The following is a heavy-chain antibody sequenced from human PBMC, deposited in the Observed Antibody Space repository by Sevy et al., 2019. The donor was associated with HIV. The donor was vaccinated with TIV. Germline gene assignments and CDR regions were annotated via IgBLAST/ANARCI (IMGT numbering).Heavy chain of an antibody. CDR2: IKEDDTVK. V-gene: IGHV3-7*04. D-gene: IGHD2-21*01. J-gene: IGHJ4*02. CDR3: VRAIQSEGSF. Sequence: GGSLRLSCVASGFSLESYWMNSVRQAPGKPLEWVANIKEDDTVKYYVESVKGRFTISRDNGRNLVYLLMNNLKVEDTALYYCVRAIQSEGSFWGQGTRVTVSS. CDR1: GFSLESYW.